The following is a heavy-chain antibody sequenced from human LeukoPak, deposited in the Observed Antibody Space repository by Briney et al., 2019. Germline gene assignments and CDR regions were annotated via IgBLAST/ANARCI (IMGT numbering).Heavy chain of an antibody. Sequence: ASVKVSCKASGYTFTSYDINWVRQATGQGLEWMGWMNPNSGNTGYVQKFQGRVTMTRNTSISTAYMELSSLRSEDTAVYYCARGRRVVRSYYYYYMDVWGKGTTVTISS. J-gene: IGHJ6*03. V-gene: IGHV1-8*02. CDR3: ARGRRVVRSYYYYYMDV. CDR2: MNPNSGNT. D-gene: IGHD2-15*01. CDR1: GYTFTSYD.